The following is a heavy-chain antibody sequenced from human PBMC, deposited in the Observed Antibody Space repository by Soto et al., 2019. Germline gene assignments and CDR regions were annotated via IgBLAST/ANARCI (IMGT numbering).Heavy chain of an antibody. V-gene: IGHV3-23*01. J-gene: IGHJ4*02. D-gene: IGHD2-2*01. CDR1: GFTFSNYA. CDR3: AKGSGSSRTYYFDC. CDR2: ITGSGGDT. Sequence: PGGSLRLSCAASGFTFSNYAMGWVRQAPGKGLEWFSAITGSGGDTYYADSVKGRFTISRDNSNNALYLQMNSLRVEDTAVYYCAKGSGSSRTYYFDCWAQGTLVTVSS.